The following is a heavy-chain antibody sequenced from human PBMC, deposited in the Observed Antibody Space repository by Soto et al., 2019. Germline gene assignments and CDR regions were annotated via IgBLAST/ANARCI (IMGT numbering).Heavy chain of an antibody. CDR2: INAGNGNT. D-gene: IGHD2-21*02. CDR1: GYTFTSYA. Sequence: ASVKVSCKASGYTFTSYAMHWVRQAPGQRLEWMGWINAGNGNTKYSQKFQGRVTITRDTSASTAYMELSSLRSEDTAVYYCGRSIVVGTALDYWGQGTLVTVSS. V-gene: IGHV1-3*01. CDR3: GRSIVVGTALDY. J-gene: IGHJ4*02.